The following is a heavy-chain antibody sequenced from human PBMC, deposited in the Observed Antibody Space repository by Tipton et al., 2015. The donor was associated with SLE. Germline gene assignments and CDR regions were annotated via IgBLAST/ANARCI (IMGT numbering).Heavy chain of an antibody. D-gene: IGHD4-17*01. J-gene: IGHJ4*02. V-gene: IGHV4-34*01. CDR2: INHSGST. CDR3: ARGNGDYFDY. CDR1: GGSFSGFY. Sequence: TLSLTCAVYGGSFSGFYWSWIRQPPGKGLEWIGEINHSGSTTYNPSLKSRVTISVDTSKNQFSLKLSSVTAADTAVYYCARGNGDYFDYWGQGTLVTVSS.